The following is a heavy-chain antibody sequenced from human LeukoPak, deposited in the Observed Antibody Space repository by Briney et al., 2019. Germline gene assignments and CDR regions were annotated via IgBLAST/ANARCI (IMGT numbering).Heavy chain of an antibody. V-gene: IGHV3-11*04. CDR2: ISSSGSTI. CDR3: ARPRRRRVSDAFDI. Sequence: PGGSLRLSCAASGFTFSDYYMSWIRQAPGKGLEWVSYISSSGSTIYYADSVKGRFTISRDNAKNSLYLQMNSLRAEDTAVYYCARPRRRRVSDAFDIWGQGTMVTVSS. J-gene: IGHJ3*02. CDR1: GFTFSDYY. D-gene: IGHD2-8*01.